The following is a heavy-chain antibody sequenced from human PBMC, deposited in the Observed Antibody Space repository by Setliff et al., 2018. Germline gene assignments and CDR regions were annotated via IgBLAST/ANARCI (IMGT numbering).Heavy chain of an antibody. CDR3: ARERGYYLDSTNYYYYFDY. CDR1: GGTFNSFA. D-gene: IGHD3-22*01. CDR2: IMPIFGTT. J-gene: IGHJ4*02. V-gene: IGHV1-69*05. Sequence: GASVKVSCKASGGTFNSFAINWVRQAPGQGLEWMGGIMPIFGTTNYEQKFQGRVTIITDESTSTAYMELSSLRSEDTAVYYCARERGYYLDSTNYYYYFDYWGQGTLVTVSS.